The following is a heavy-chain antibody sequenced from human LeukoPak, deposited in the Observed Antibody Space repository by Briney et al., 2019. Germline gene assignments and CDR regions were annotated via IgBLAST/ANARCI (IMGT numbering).Heavy chain of an antibody. D-gene: IGHD3-9*01. Sequence: SETLSLTCTVSGGSISSGDYYWSWVRQPPGKGLEWIGEIYHSGSTNYNPSLKSRVTISVDKSKNQFSLKLSSVTAADTAVYYCARGVTYYDILTGYSVVGAFDIWGQGTMVTVSS. CDR2: IYHSGST. V-gene: IGHV4-4*02. CDR3: ARGVTYYDILTGYSVVGAFDI. CDR1: GGSISSGDYY. J-gene: IGHJ3*02.